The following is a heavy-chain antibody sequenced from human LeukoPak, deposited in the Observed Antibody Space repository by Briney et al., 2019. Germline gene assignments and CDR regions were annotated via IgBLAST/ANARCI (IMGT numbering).Heavy chain of an antibody. J-gene: IGHJ4*02. V-gene: IGHV4-59*12. CDR1: GGSISSYY. Sequence: SETLSLTCTVSGGSISSYYWSWIRQPPGKGLEWIGYIYYSGSTNYNPPLKSRVTISGDTSKNQFSLKLSSVTAADTAVYYCAREDVVVPAAMLDWGQGTLVTVSS. CDR2: IYYSGST. D-gene: IGHD2-2*01. CDR3: AREDVVVPAAMLD.